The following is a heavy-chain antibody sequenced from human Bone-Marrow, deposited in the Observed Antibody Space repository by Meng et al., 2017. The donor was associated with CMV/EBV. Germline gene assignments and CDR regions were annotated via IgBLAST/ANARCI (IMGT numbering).Heavy chain of an antibody. V-gene: IGHV3-74*01. D-gene: IGHD3-22*01. CDR2: INSDGSST. CDR1: GFTFSSYW. CDR3: GREYYDSSGCHRLNY. Sequence: GESLKISCEASGFTFSSYWMHWVRQAPGKGLVWVSRINSDGSSTSYADSVKGRFTISRDNAKYSLYLQMHSLRAEDTAVYYCGREYYDSSGCHRLNYWGPRKLVTVAS. J-gene: IGHJ4*02.